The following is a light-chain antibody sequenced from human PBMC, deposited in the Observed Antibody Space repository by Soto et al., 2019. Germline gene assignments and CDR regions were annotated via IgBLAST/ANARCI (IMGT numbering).Light chain of an antibody. J-gene: IGLJ1*01. Sequence: QSAPTQPASVSGSPGQSIAISCTGTSSDVGSYNLVSWYQQHPGKAPKLMIYEGSKRPSGVSNRFSGSKSGNTASLTISGLQAEDEADYYCCSYAGGSTFPGVFGTETKLTVL. V-gene: IGLV2-23*03. CDR3: CSYAGGSTFPGV. CDR2: EGS. CDR1: SSDVGSYNL.